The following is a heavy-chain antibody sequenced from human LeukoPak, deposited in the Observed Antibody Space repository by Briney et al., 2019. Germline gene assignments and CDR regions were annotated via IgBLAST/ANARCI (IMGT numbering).Heavy chain of an antibody. Sequence: ASVKVSCKASGYTFTSYGISWVRQAPGQGLEWMGWISAYNGNTNYAQKLQGRVTMTTDTSTSTAYMELRSLRSDDTAVYYCARGVSWFGELLSYYYGMDVWGQGTTVIVSS. CDR2: ISAYNGNT. CDR3: ARGVSWFGELLSYYYGMDV. D-gene: IGHD3-10*01. J-gene: IGHJ6*02. V-gene: IGHV1-18*01. CDR1: GYTFTSYG.